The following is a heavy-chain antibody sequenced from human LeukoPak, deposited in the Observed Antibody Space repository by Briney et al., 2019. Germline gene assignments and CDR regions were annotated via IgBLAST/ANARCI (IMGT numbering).Heavy chain of an antibody. J-gene: IGHJ6*02. CDR2: IWVDGSNK. Sequence: GGSLRLSCAASGFTFSSYGMHWVRQAPGKGREWVAVIWVDGSNKDYADSVKGRLTISRDNSKNTLYLQMNSLRAEDPAVYYCAKDGRVVVVAATWNYGMDVWGQGTTVTVSS. CDR3: AKDGRVVVVAATWNYGMDV. V-gene: IGHV3-30*02. D-gene: IGHD2-15*01. CDR1: GFTFSSYG.